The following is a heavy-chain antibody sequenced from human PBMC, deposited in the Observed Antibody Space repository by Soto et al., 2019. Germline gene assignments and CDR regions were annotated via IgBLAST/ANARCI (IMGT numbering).Heavy chain of an antibody. V-gene: IGHV1-69*13. CDR1: GGTFSSYA. CDR2: IIPIFGTA. J-gene: IGHJ3*02. CDR3: ARDWVKTRPYGYCSGGSCYESNAFDI. Sequence: SVKVSCKASGGTFSSYAISWVRQVPGQGLEWMGGIIPIFGTANYAQKFQGRVTITADESTSTAYMELSSLRSEDTAVYYCARDWVKTRPYGYCSGGSCYESNAFDIWGQGTMVTVS. D-gene: IGHD2-15*01.